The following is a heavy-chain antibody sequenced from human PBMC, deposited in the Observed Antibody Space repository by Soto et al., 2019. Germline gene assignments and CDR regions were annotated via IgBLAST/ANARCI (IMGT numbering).Heavy chain of an antibody. V-gene: IGHV3-23*01. CDR3: AKALWFGKHNWFDP. CDR2: ISGSGGST. CDR1: GFTFSSYA. J-gene: IGHJ5*02. Sequence: GGSLRLSCAASGFTFSSYAMSWVCQAPGKGLEWVSAISGSGGSTYYADSVKGRFTISRDNSKNTLYLQMNSLRAEDTAVYYCAKALWFGKHNWFDPWGQGTLVTVSS. D-gene: IGHD3-10*01.